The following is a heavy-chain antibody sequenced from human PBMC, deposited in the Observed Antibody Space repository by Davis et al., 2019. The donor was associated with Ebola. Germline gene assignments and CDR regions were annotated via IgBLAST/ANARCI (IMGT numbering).Heavy chain of an antibody. CDR3: AKDHSSSWYGYYYYYNGMDV. Sequence: GESLKISCAASGFTFSSYGMHWVRQAPGKGLEWVAVISYDGSNKYYADSVKGRFTISRDNSKNTLYLQMNSLRAEDTAVYYCAKDHSSSWYGYYYYYNGMDVWGQGTTVTVSS. D-gene: IGHD6-13*01. J-gene: IGHJ6*02. V-gene: IGHV3-30*18. CDR1: GFTFSSYG. CDR2: ISYDGSNK.